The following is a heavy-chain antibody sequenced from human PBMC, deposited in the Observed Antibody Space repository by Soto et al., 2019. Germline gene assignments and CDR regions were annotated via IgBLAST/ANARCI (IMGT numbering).Heavy chain of an antibody. CDR3: ARQGSWPYYYYGLDV. D-gene: IGHD1-26*01. J-gene: IGHJ6*02. CDR2: ISTYNGDT. V-gene: IGHV1-18*01. CDR1: GYTFTTSG. Sequence: QVQLVQSGPEVKKPGASVKVSCEASGYTFTTSGISWVRQAPGQGLEWMGWISTYNGDTNSAQKFQGRVTMTADTSTGTVYVELMSLKSDDTAVYYCARQGSWPYYYYGLDVWGQGTTVTGSS.